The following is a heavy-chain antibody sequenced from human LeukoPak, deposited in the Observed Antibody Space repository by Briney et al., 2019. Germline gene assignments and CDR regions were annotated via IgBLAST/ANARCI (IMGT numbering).Heavy chain of an antibody. J-gene: IGHJ4*02. CDR2: ISSSGSTI. D-gene: IGHD1-26*01. V-gene: IGHV3-48*03. CDR1: GFTFSSYE. CDR3: AREPPGATRDY. Sequence: GGSLRLSCAASGFTFSSYEMNWVRQAPGKGLEWVSYISSSGSTIYYADSVKGRFTISRDNAKNSLYLQMNSLRAEDTAVYYCAREPPGATRDYWGQGTLVTVSS.